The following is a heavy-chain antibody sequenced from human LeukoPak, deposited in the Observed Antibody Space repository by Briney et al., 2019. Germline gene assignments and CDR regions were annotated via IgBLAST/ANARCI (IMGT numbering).Heavy chain of an antibody. J-gene: IGHJ4*02. V-gene: IGHV3-23*01. CDR3: AKDMDIVVVPAAYDY. CDR1: GFTFSSYA. Sequence: GGSLRLSCAASGFTFSSYAMSWVRQAPGKGLEWVSSITISGATTYYADSVKGRLTISRDNSKTTLYLRMNSLRAEDTAVYYCAKDMDIVVVPAAYDYWGQGTLVTVSS. CDR2: ITISGATT. D-gene: IGHD2-2*03.